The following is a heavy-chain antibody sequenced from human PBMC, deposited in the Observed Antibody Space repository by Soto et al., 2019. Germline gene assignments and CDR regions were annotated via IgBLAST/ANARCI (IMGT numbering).Heavy chain of an antibody. CDR2: ISAGNGDT. CDR3: AAEWLDFDY. CDR1: GYIFSSYD. V-gene: IGHV1-3*01. Sequence: QVQLVQSGAEVKKPGASVKVSCRTSGYIFSSYDMHWVRQAPGQRLEWMGWISAGNGDTKYSQKFQDRVTITRDTSESTAYMELSSLRSEDTAVYYCAAEWLDFDYWGQGTLVTVSS. D-gene: IGHD6-19*01. J-gene: IGHJ4*02.